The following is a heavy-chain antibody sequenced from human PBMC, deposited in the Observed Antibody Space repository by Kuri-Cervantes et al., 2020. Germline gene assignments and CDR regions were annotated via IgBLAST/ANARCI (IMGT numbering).Heavy chain of an antibody. V-gene: IGHV1-2*02. CDR2: INPNSGGT. CDR1: GYTFTGYY. Sequence: ASVKVSCKASGYTFTGYYMHWVRQAPGQGLEWMGWINPNSGGTNYAQKLQGRVTMTTDTSTSTAYMELRSLRSDDTAVYYCAGSYGDYLDPSSWGAFDIWGQGTTVTVSS. CDR3: AGSYGDYLDPSSWGAFDI. D-gene: IGHD4-17*01. J-gene: IGHJ3*02.